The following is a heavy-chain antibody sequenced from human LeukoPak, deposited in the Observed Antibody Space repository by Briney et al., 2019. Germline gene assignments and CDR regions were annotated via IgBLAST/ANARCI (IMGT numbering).Heavy chain of an antibody. D-gene: IGHD1-26*01. J-gene: IGHJ6*03. CDR3: AKSSGSYFSYYYYYYMDV. V-gene: IGHV3-9*01. Sequence: GRSLILSCAASGFTFDDYAMHWVRPAPGKGLEWVSGISWNSGSIGYADSVKGRFTISRDNAKNSLYLQMNSLRAEDTALYYCAKSSGSYFSYYYYYYMDVWGKGTTVTVSS. CDR1: GFTFDDYA. CDR2: ISWNSGSI.